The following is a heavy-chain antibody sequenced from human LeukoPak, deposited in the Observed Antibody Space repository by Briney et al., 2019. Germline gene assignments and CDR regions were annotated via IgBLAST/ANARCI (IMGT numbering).Heavy chain of an antibody. CDR3: AKDYGSGSYFPDY. J-gene: IGHJ4*02. D-gene: IGHD3-10*01. V-gene: IGHV3-30*18. CDR1: GFTFSSYG. CDR2: ISYDGSNK. Sequence: PGGSLRLSCAASGFTFSSYGMHWVRQAPGKGLEWVAVISYDGSNKYYADSVKGRFTISRDNSKNTLYMQMNSLRAEDTAVYYCAKDYGSGSYFPDYWGQGTLVTVSS.